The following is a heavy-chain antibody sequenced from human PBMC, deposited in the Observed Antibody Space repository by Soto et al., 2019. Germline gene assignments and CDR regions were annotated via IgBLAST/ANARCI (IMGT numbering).Heavy chain of an antibody. CDR1: GFTFNTYA. V-gene: IGHV3-23*01. CDR2: ISGSGGST. CDR3: AKSETNDYSYGLFDS. Sequence: PGGSLRLSCAASGFTFNTYAMSWVRQAPGRGLEWVSAISGSGGSTYYTDSVKGRFTISRDNSKDTLYLQTNSLRAEDTAIYYCAKSETNDYSYGLFDSWGQGTLVTVSS. J-gene: IGHJ4*02. D-gene: IGHD5-18*01.